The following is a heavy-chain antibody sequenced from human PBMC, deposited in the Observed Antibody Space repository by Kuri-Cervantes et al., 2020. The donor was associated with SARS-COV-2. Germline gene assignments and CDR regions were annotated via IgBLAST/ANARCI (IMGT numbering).Heavy chain of an antibody. CDR1: GLTVFSHAW. J-gene: IGHJ4*02. CDR2: IIRGGTS. CDR3: TPDRWEESG. V-gene: IGHV3-15*07. Sequence: LSLTCAVSGLTVFSHAWINWVRQPPGRGLEWVGRIIRGGTSDYAAPVKGRFTISRDDSKNTLYLQMNSLKTEDTGVYYCTPDRWEESGWGQGTLVTVSS. D-gene: IGHD1-26*01.